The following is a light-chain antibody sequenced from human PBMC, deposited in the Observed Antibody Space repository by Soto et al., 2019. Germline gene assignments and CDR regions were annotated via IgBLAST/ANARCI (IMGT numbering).Light chain of an antibody. CDR1: QAISSY. J-gene: IGKJ4*01. V-gene: IGKV1-9*01. CDR3: QQFNDYPLT. CDR2: GAS. Sequence: DIQLTQSPSFLSASLGDRFTITCRASQAISSYLAWYQQKPGKPPKLLIYGASTLQSDAPSRFSGSGSGTEFTLTVSSLQAEDSATYYCQQFNDYPLTFGGGTKVDIK.